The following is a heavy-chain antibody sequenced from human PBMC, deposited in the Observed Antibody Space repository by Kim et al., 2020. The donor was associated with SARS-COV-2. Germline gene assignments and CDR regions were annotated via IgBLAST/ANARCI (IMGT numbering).Heavy chain of an antibody. D-gene: IGHD3-10*01. J-gene: IGHJ4*02. CDR3: ARNYGYGSGSFYSY. V-gene: IGHV4-4*09. Sequence: NPALKRRLAISVDTSKNQFSMKLSSVNAADTAVYYCARNYGYGSGSFYSYWGQGILVTVSS.